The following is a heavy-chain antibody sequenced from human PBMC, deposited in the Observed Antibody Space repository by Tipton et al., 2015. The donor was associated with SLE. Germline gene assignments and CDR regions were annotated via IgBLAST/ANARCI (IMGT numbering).Heavy chain of an antibody. Sequence: TLSLTCTVSGGSISSSSYYWDWIRQPPGKGLEWIGSIYYSGSTYYNPSLKSRVTISVDTSKNQFSLKLSSVTAADTAVYYCARHVRVEPHDAFDTWGQGTMVTVSS. J-gene: IGHJ3*02. D-gene: IGHD3-10*02. V-gene: IGHV4-39*07. CDR3: ARHVRVEPHDAFDT. CDR2: IYYSGST. CDR1: GGSISSSSYY.